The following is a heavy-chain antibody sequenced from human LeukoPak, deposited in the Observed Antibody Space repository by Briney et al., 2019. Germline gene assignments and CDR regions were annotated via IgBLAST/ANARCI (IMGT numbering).Heavy chain of an antibody. J-gene: IGHJ4*02. V-gene: IGHV4-39*07. CDR1: GGSISSSSYY. CDR2: IYYSGST. CDR3: ARGGYVPLDY. D-gene: IGHD6-25*01. Sequence: PSETLSLTCTVSGGSISSSSYYWGWIRHPPGKGLEWIGSIYYSGSTYYNPSLKSQVTISVDTSKSQFSLKLSSVTAADTAVYYCARGGYVPLDYWGQGTLVTVSS.